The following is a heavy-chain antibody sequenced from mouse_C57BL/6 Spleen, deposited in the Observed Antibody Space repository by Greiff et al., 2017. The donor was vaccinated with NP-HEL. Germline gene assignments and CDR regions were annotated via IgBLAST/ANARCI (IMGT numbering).Heavy chain of an antibody. V-gene: IGHV1-54*01. CDR1: GYAFTNYL. J-gene: IGHJ2*01. Sequence: VQLQQSGAELVRPGTSVKVSCKASGYAFTNYLIEWVKQRPGQGLEWIGVINPGSGGTNYNEKFKGKATLTADKSSSTAYMQLSSLTSEDSAVYFCARSGDYSNSDYWGQGTTLTVSS. D-gene: IGHD2-5*01. CDR3: ARSGDYSNSDY. CDR2: INPGSGGT.